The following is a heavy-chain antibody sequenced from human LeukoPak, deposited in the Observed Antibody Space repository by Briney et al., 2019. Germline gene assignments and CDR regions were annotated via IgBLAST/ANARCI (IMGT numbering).Heavy chain of an antibody. V-gene: IGHV3-23*01. CDR3: AKGPPSLLGY. Sequence: AGGSLRLSCAASGFTFSSYGMSWARQAPGKGLEWVSAISGSGGSTYYADSVKGRFTISRDNSKNTLYLQMNSLRAEDTAVYYCAKGPPSLLGYWGQGTLVTVSS. J-gene: IGHJ4*02. CDR1: GFTFSSYG. CDR2: ISGSGGST.